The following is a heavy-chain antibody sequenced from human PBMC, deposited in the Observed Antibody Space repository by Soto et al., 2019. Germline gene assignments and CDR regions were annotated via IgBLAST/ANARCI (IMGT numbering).Heavy chain of an antibody. D-gene: IGHD2-21*02. CDR2: ISYDGSNE. Sequence: GGSLRLSCAASGFTFSSYSMNWVRQAPGKGLEWVAHISYDGSNEHYVDSVKGRFTISRDNSKNTLYLQMNSLRAEDTAVYYCAKQNGYGGNSELEYWGQGTLVTVSS. V-gene: IGHV3-30*18. J-gene: IGHJ4*02. CDR1: GFTFSSYS. CDR3: AKQNGYGGNSELEY.